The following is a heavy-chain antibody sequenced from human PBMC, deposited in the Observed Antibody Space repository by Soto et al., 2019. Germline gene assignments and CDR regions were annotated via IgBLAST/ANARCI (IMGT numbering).Heavy chain of an antibody. D-gene: IGHD6-19*01. CDR3: AKDFLHSSGWQDFDY. V-gene: IGHV3-23*01. CDR2: ISGSGGST. CDR1: GFTFSSYA. Sequence: PGGSLRLSCAASGFTFSSYAMSWVRQAPGKGLEWVSAISGSGGSTYYADSVKGRFTISRDNSKNTLYLQMNSLRAEDTAVYYCAKDFLHSSGWQDFDYWGQGTLVTVSS. J-gene: IGHJ4*02.